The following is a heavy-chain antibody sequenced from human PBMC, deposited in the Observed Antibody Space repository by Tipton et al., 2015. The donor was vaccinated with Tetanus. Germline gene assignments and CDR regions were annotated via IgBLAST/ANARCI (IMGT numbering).Heavy chain of an antibody. CDR1: GASFSDYY. CDR3: ARQDTLNYYYVGYFHD. J-gene: IGHJ1*01. Sequence: TLSLTCAVYGASFSDYYWSWIRQAPGKGLEWIGEINHSGNTNHNPSLKSRVTISVDTSKNQFSLQLRSVTAADTAVYYCARQDTLNYYYVGYFHDWGQGTLVTVSS. V-gene: IGHV4-34*01. D-gene: IGHD3-22*01. CDR2: INHSGNT.